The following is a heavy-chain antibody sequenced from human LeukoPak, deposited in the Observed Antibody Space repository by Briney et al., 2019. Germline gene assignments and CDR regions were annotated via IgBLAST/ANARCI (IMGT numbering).Heavy chain of an antibody. D-gene: IGHD3-10*01. CDR1: TGSFSGYY. Sequence: SETLSLTWAVYTGSFSGYYWSWNRPPPGKGREWVGETNNSGTTNHNTSLRSRATISGTTSKTQFTLMRSSGTDADTGVYYCARHATRRYYYGSGSVYFDYWGQGTLVTVSS. J-gene: IGHJ4*02. CDR2: TNNSGTT. V-gene: IGHV4-34*04. CDR3: ARHATRRYYYGSGSVYFDY.